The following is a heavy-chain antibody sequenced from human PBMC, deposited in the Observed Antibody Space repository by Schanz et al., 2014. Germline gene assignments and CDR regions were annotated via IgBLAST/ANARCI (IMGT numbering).Heavy chain of an antibody. CDR3: ARDHTTESYYSAGPPIDY. V-gene: IGHV3-66*01. CDR1: GFIVRSNY. J-gene: IGHJ4*02. Sequence: MQLVESGGGLIQPGGSLRLSCAVSGFIVRSNYMTWVRQAPGKGLEWVSFVHPGGSTYYPDSVKGRFTISRDSSKNTLFLQMNSLRAEDTAVYYCARDHTTESYYSAGPPIDYWGQGTLLTVAS. CDR2: VHPGGST. D-gene: IGHD1-26*01.